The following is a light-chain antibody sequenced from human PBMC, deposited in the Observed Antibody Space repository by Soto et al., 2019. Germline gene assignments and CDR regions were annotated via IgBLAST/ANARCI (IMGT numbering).Light chain of an antibody. CDR1: QSVSSNY. CDR3: QQYGSLLT. CDR2: GAS. J-gene: IGKJ4*01. Sequence: IALTQSPGTLSLSPGESATLSCRASQSVSSNYLVWYQQIPGQAPRLLIYGASRMATGIADRFSGSGSGTDFTLTISRLEPVECAGEVWQQYGSLLTCGGGTSVDIK. V-gene: IGKV3-20*01.